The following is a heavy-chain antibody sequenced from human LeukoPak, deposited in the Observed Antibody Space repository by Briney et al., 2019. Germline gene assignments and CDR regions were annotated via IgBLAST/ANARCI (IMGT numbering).Heavy chain of an antibody. CDR1: GYTFTSYG. J-gene: IGHJ6*03. Sequence: ASVKVSCKASGYTFTSYGISWVRQAPGQGLEWMGWISAYNGNTNYAQKFQGRVTMTTDTSTSTAYMELSSLRSEDTAVYYCATVAVDYYYMDVWGKGTTVTISS. CDR2: ISAYNGNT. CDR3: ATVAVDYYYMDV. D-gene: IGHD6-19*01. V-gene: IGHV1-18*01.